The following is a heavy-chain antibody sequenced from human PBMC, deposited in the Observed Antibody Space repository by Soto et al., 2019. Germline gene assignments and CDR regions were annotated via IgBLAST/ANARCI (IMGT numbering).Heavy chain of an antibody. D-gene: IGHD4-17*01. V-gene: IGHV3-15*07. CDR1: GFTFNSAW. CDR3: STSTDKNAFDI. Sequence: EVQLVESGGGLVKPGGSLRLSCAASGFTFNSAWMNWVRQAPGKGLEWVGRIKSKTDGGTTDYAAPVKGRFTISREDSKNTVYLQMNSLKTEDTAVYYCSTSTDKNAFDIWGQGTMVTVSS. J-gene: IGHJ3*02. CDR2: IKSKTDGGTT.